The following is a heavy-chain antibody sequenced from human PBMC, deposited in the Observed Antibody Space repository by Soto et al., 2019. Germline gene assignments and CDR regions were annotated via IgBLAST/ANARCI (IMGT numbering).Heavy chain of an antibody. CDR2: IRSKVYSYAT. Sequence: EMQLVESGGGLVQPGGSLKLSCAASGFTFSGSAMHWVRQAPGKGLEWVGRIRSKVYSYATVYAASVQGRFTLSRDDSKNTAYLQMNSLKTEDTAVYYCTRPDNSGHNGYEGFWGQGTLVTVSS. CDR1: GFTFSGSA. V-gene: IGHV3-73*02. CDR3: TRPDNSGHNGYEGF. D-gene: IGHD5-12*01. J-gene: IGHJ4*02.